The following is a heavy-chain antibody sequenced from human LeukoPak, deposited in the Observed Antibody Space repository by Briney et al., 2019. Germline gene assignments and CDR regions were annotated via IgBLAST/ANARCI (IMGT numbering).Heavy chain of an antibody. Sequence: PGGSLRLSCAASGFTFSSYSMNWVRQAPGKGLEWVSSISSSSSYIYYADSVKGRFTISRDNAKNSLYLQMNSLRAEDTAVYYCATDPILYDSSGSPFDYWGQGTLVTVSS. CDR2: ISSSSSYI. CDR1: GFTFSSYS. CDR3: ATDPILYDSSGSPFDY. V-gene: IGHV3-21*01. J-gene: IGHJ4*02. D-gene: IGHD3-22*01.